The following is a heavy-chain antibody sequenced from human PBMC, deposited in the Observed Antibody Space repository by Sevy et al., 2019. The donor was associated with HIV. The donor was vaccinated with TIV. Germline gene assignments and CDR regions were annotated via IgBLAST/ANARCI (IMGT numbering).Heavy chain of an antibody. V-gene: IGHV3-23*01. D-gene: IGHD1-26*01. CDR3: AKDLAFIVGDAFDI. CDR1: GFTFKTHA. Sequence: GGSLRLSCGVSGFTFKTHAMSWVRQAPGKGLEWVSGISGGDDSTYYADSVKGRFTISRDNSKNTLYLQMNSLRAEDTAVYYCAKDLAFIVGDAFDIWGQGTLVTVSS. CDR2: ISGGDDST. J-gene: IGHJ3*02.